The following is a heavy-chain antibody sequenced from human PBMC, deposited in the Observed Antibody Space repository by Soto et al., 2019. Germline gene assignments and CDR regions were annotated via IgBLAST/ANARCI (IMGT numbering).Heavy chain of an antibody. CDR3: ARAVAAAGTSWFDP. V-gene: IGHV3-21*01. CDR2: ISSSSSYI. J-gene: IGHJ5*02. Sequence: GGSLRLSCAASGFTFSSYSMNWVRQSPGKGLEWVSSISSSSSYIYYADSVKGRFTISRDNAKNSLYLQMNSLRAEDTAVYYCARAVAAAGTSWFDPWGQGTLVTVSS. D-gene: IGHD6-13*01. CDR1: GFTFSSYS.